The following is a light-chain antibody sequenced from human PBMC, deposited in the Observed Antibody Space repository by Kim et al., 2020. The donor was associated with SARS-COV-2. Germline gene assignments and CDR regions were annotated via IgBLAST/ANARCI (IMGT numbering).Light chain of an antibody. CDR1: QSISSH. Sequence: DIQMTQSPSSLSASVGDRVTITCRTTQSISSHLNWYQQKPGRAPKPLISAASTLQGGVPSRFSGSGSETDFTLTISSLQPEDFATYFCQQSYITPFTFVPGTKVDIK. J-gene: IGKJ3*01. CDR2: AAS. V-gene: IGKV1-39*01. CDR3: QQSYITPFT.